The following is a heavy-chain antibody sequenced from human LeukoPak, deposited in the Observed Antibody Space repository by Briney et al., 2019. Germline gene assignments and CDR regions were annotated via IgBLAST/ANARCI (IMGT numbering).Heavy chain of an antibody. CDR1: GGSISSYY. Sequence: NPSETLSLTCTVSGGSISSYYWSWIRQPPGKGPEWIGYIYYSGSTNYNPSLKSRVTISVDTSKNQFSLKLSSVTAADTAVYYCARDVGRGYSYYGYWGQGTLVTVSS. J-gene: IGHJ4*02. D-gene: IGHD5-18*01. CDR3: ARDVGRGYSYYGY. CDR2: IYYSGST. V-gene: IGHV4-59*01.